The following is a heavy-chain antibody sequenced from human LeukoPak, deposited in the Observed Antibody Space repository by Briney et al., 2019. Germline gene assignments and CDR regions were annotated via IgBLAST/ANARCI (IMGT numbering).Heavy chain of an antibody. J-gene: IGHJ4*02. CDR2: ISAGGVSLFSGSGSAA. CDR1: GFTFSNYA. V-gene: IGHV3-23*01. D-gene: IGHD3-10*01. Sequence: GGSLRLSCVASGFTFSNYAMIWVRQAPGKGPQWVSVISAGGVSLFSGSGSAAYYADSVGGRFTISRDNSKNTSYLQMNSLRADDTAVYYCAKMSGVVWFGELRLPFDSWGQGTVVTVSS. CDR3: AKMSGVVWFGELRLPFDS.